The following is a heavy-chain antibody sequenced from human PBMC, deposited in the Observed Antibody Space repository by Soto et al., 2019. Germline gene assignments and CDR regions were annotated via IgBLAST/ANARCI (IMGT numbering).Heavy chain of an antibody. CDR1: GGSISSGGYS. Sequence: PSGTLALTCAVSGGSISSGGYSWSCIRQPPGKGLEWIGYIYHSGSTYYNPSLKSRVTISVDRSKNQFSLKLSSVTAADTAVYYCARAHGSGWGAFDIWGQGTMVTVS. D-gene: IGHD3-10*01. J-gene: IGHJ3*02. V-gene: IGHV4-30-2*01. CDR3: ARAHGSGWGAFDI. CDR2: IYHSGST.